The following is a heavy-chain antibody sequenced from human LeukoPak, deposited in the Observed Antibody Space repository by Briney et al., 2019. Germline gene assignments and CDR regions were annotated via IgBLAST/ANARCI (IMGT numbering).Heavy chain of an antibody. J-gene: IGHJ4*02. V-gene: IGHV3-33*06. D-gene: IGHD6-19*01. CDR3: AKDGPPYSSGWPYFDY. CDR2: IWYDGSNK. Sequence: GGSLRLSCAASGFTFSSYGMHWVRQAPGKGLEWVAVIWYDGSNKYYADSVKGRFTISRDNSKNTLYLQMNSLRAEDTAVYYCAKDGPPYSSGWPYFDYWGQGNLVTASS. CDR1: GFTFSSYG.